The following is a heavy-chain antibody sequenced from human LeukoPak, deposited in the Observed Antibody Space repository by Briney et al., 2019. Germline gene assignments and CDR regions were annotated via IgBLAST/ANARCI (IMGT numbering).Heavy chain of an antibody. V-gene: IGHV1-18*01. CDR2: ISAYNGNT. Sequence: ASVKVSXKASGYTFTSYGISWVRQAPGQGLEWMGWISAYNGNTNYAQKLQGRVTMTTDTSTSTAYMELRSLRSDDTAVYYCARDLGGYCSSTSCYLGYWGQGTLVTVSS. D-gene: IGHD2-2*01. CDR3: ARDLGGYCSSTSCYLGY. CDR1: GYTFTSYG. J-gene: IGHJ4*02.